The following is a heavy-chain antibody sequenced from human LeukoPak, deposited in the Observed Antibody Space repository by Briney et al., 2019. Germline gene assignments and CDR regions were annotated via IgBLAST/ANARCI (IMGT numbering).Heavy chain of an antibody. CDR2: IHHGGTT. J-gene: IGHJ4*02. CDR3: ARLLAYSSELDY. CDR1: GFTVSSNY. Sequence: GSLRLSCAASGFTVSSNYMSWVRQAPGKGLEWIGSIHHGGTTYYNPSLKSPVTISVDTSKNQFSLKLSSVTAADTAVYYCARLLAYSSELDYWGQGTLVTVSS. D-gene: IGHD6-25*01. V-gene: IGHV4-38-2*01.